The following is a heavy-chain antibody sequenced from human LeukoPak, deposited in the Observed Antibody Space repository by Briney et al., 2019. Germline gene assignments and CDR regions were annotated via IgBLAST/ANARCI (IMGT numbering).Heavy chain of an antibody. Sequence: ASLKVSCKASGYTFTSYGISWVRQAPGQGLEWMGWISAYNGNTNYPQKLQGRVTMTTDTSTSRAYMEMRGLRSDDTAVYYCAREGNDYVWGSYRYTGGYYFDYWGQGTMVTVSS. D-gene: IGHD3-16*02. V-gene: IGHV1-18*01. CDR3: AREGNDYVWGSYRYTGGYYFDY. CDR1: GYTFTSYG. CDR2: ISAYNGNT. J-gene: IGHJ4*02.